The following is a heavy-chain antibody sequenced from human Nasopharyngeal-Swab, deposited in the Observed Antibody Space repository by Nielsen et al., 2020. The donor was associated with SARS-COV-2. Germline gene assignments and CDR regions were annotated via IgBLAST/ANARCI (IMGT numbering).Heavy chain of an antibody. CDR1: GGSFSGYY. D-gene: IGHD3-16*01. V-gene: IGHV4-34*01. CDR3: ARGGPLGFDY. CDR2: INHSGST. J-gene: IGHJ4*02. Sequence: SETLSLTCAVYGGSFSGYYWSWIRQPPGKGLEWIGEINHSGSTNYNPSLKSRVTISVDTSKNQFSLKLSSVTAADTAWYFCARGGPLGFDYLGQGTLVTVSS.